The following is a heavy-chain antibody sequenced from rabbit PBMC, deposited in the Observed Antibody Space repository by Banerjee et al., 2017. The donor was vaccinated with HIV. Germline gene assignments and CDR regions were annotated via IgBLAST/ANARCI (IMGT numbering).Heavy chain of an antibody. CDR2: IHPDYGST. CDR1: GIDFSSYG. J-gene: IGHJ4*01. Sequence: QVPLEESGGGLVALGGSLKLSCKSSGIDFSSYGTSWVRQAPGKGLEWIAYIHPDYGSTYYASWVNGRFTISSHNAQNTLYLQLNSLTAADTATYFCARYDDYGDYLNLWGPGTLVTVS. D-gene: IGHD2-1*01. CDR3: ARYDDYGDYLNL. V-gene: IGHV1S47*01.